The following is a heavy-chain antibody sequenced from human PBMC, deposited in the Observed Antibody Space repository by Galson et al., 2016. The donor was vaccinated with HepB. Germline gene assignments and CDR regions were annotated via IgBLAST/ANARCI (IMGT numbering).Heavy chain of an antibody. Sequence: SLRLSCAASGFTASTTYMAWVRQAPGKGLECVSVVFSGGTTFYAYSVMGRFTISRDNSKNTLYLQMNSLRAEDTAVYYCARFIASPWNDDYYYSMDVWGKGTTVTVSS. CDR1: GFTASTTY. CDR3: ARFIASPWNDDYYYSMDV. D-gene: IGHD1-1*01. J-gene: IGHJ6*04. V-gene: IGHV3-66*02. CDR2: VFSGGTT.